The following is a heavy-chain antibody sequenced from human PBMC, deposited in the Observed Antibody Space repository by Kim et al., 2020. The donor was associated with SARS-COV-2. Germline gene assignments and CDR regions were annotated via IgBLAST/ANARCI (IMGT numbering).Heavy chain of an antibody. J-gene: IGHJ5*02. Sequence: TRYGPSFHSRVPITADKSISTAYLQWSSLKASDTAMYYCARHIAPNWFDPWGQGTLVTVSS. D-gene: IGHD2-15*01. CDR3: ARHIAPNWFDP. V-gene: IGHV5-51*01. CDR2: T.